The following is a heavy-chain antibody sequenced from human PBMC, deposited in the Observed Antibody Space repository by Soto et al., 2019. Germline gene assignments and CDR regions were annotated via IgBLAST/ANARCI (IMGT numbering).Heavy chain of an antibody. Sequence: GGSLRLSCAASGFTFSSYEMNWVRQAPGKGLEWVSYISSSGSTIYYADSVKGRFTISRDNAKNSLYLQMNSLRAEATGVYYCARALKVSAFDIWGQGTMVTVSS. J-gene: IGHJ3*02. CDR2: ISSSGSTI. D-gene: IGHD2-8*01. CDR1: GFTFSSYE. V-gene: IGHV3-48*03. CDR3: ARALKVSAFDI.